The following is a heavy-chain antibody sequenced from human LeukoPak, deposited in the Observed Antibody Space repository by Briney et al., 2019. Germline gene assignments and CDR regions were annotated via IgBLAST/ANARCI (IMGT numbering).Heavy chain of an antibody. D-gene: IGHD3-3*01. V-gene: IGHV4-34*01. J-gene: IGHJ4*02. CDR2: INHSGST. Sequence: PSETLSLTCAVYGGSFSGYYRSWIRQPPGKGLEWIGEINHSGSTNYNPSLKSRVTISVDTSKNQFSLKLSSVTAADTAVYYCAGNYDFWSGPDYWGQGTLVTVSS. CDR1: GGSFSGYY. CDR3: AGNYDFWSGPDY.